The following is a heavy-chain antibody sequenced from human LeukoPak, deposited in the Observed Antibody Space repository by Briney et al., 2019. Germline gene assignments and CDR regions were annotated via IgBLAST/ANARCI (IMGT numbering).Heavy chain of an antibody. J-gene: IGHJ4*02. Sequence: SETLSLTCTVSGGSISTGSYYWGWIRQPPGKALEWVGSMSYSGNTNYNPSLKSRVTMSVDTSKNHFSLRLRSVTAADTAVFYCVRHRAYCDGDCYSQYFDYWGQGPLVTVSS. CDR1: GGSISTGSYY. D-gene: IGHD2-21*02. CDR2: MSYSGNT. V-gene: IGHV4-39*01. CDR3: VRHRAYCDGDCYSQYFDY.